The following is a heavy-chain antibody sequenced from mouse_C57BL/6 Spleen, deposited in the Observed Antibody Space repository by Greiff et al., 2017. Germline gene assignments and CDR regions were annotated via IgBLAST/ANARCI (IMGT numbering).Heavy chain of an antibody. Sequence: QVQLQQSGAELVRPGASVTLSCKASGYAFTNYLMDWVKQRPGQGLEWIGMINPGSGCTNSNEKFKGKATLTVDKSSSTAYMQRSSLTSEDSAVYFCARDEDDYLWFADWGQGTLVTVSA. CDR1: GYAFTNYL. CDR3: ARDEDDYLWFAD. D-gene: IGHD2-13*01. J-gene: IGHJ3*01. V-gene: IGHV1-54*01. CDR2: INPGSGCT.